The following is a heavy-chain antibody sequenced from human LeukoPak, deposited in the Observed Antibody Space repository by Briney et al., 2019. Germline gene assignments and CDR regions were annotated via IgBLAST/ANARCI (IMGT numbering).Heavy chain of an antibody. CDR3: KQETEDGIVAAASFDP. J-gene: IGHJ5*02. Sequence: GESLKISCKGSGYSFTSFWISWVRQMPGKGLEWMGRIDPSDSYTNYSPSFQGHVTISADKSISTAYLQWSSLKASDTAMYYCKQETEDGIVAAASFDPWGQGTLVTVSS. V-gene: IGHV5-10-1*01. CDR1: GYSFTSFW. CDR2: IDPSDSYT. D-gene: IGHD6-13*01.